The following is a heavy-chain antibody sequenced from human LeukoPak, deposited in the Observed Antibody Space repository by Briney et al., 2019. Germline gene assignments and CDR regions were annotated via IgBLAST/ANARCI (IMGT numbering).Heavy chain of an antibody. J-gene: IGHJ5*02. Sequence: PGGSLRLSCAASGFTFNNYGMHWVRQAPGKGLEWVTFIRFDGSHKSYADSVKGRFTISRDNSKNTLYLQMNSLRAEDTAVYYCAKDPPKSSGWSHGESWFDPWGQGTLVTASS. D-gene: IGHD6-19*01. V-gene: IGHV3-30*02. CDR3: AKDPPKSSGWSHGESWFDP. CDR1: GFTFNNYG. CDR2: IRFDGSHK.